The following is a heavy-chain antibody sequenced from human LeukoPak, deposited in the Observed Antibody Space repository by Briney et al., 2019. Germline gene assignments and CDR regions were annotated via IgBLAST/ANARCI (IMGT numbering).Heavy chain of an antibody. CDR2: IGAYNGNT. J-gene: IGHJ3*02. CDR1: GYTFTNYG. CDR3: AGVLWFDQNDAFDI. D-gene: IGHD3-10*01. V-gene: IGHV1-18*04. Sequence: ASVKVSCKASGYTFTNYGISWVRQAPGRGLEWMGWIGAYNGNTNYAQKLQGRVTMTTDTSTSTAYMELRSLRSDDTAVYYCAGVLWFDQNDAFDIWGQGTMVTVSS.